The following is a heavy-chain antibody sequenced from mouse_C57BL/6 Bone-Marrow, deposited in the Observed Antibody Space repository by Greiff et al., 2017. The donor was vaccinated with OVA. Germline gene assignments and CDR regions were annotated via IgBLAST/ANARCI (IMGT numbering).Heavy chain of an antibody. Sequence: EVQLVESGGGLVKPGGSLKLSCAASGFTFSSYAMSWVRQTPEKRLEWVATISDGGSYTYYPDNVKGRFTISRDNAKNNLDLQMSILKSEDTAMYYCARDRAITTVVATDFDYWGQGTTLTVSS. D-gene: IGHD1-1*01. CDR2: ISDGGSYT. V-gene: IGHV5-4*01. CDR1: GFTFSSYA. J-gene: IGHJ2*01. CDR3: ARDRAITTVVATDFDY.